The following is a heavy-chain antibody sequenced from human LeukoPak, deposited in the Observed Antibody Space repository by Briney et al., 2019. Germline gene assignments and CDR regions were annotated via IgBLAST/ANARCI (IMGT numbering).Heavy chain of an antibody. J-gene: IGHJ4*02. D-gene: IGHD5-12*01. Sequence: QTGGSLRLSCAASGLTFSNEAMSWVRQAPGKGLEWVSAISGSGGSTYYADSVKGRFTISRDNSKNTLYLQMNSLRAEDTAVYYCAIADIVATIHDYWGQGTLVTVSS. V-gene: IGHV3-23*01. CDR1: GLTFSNEA. CDR3: AIADIVATIHDY. CDR2: ISGSGGST.